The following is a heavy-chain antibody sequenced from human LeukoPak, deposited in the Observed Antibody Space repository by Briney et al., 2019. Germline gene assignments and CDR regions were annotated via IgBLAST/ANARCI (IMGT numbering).Heavy chain of an antibody. CDR3: AKADIVVVVAATWDY. D-gene: IGHD2-15*01. J-gene: IGHJ4*02. V-gene: IGHV3-23*01. Sequence: PGGSLRLSCAASGFTFSSYAMSWVRQAPGKGLEWVSALSGSGGSTYYADSVKGRFTISRDNSKNTLYLQMNSLRAEDTAVYYCAKADIVVVVAATWDYWGQGTLVTVSS. CDR1: GFTFSSYA. CDR2: LSGSGGST.